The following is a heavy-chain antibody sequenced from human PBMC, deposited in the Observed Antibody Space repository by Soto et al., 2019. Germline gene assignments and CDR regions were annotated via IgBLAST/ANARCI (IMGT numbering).Heavy chain of an antibody. CDR2: INAGNGNT. CDR1: GYTFTNFA. CDR3: AKGGNIAVVVADYGMDV. J-gene: IGHJ6*02. Sequence: QVQLVQSGAEVKKPGASVKVSCKASGYTFTNFAIHWVRQAPGQRLEWMGWINAGNGNTKYSQKFQDRVTITRDTSASTAYMELSSLRSEDTAVYYCAKGGNIAVVVADYGMDVWGQGTTVTVSS. V-gene: IGHV1-3*01. D-gene: IGHD2-15*01.